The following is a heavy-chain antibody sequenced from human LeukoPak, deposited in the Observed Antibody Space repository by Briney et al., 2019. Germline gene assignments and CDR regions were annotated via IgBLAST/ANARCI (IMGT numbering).Heavy chain of an antibody. CDR1: GGSISGSSYY. Sequence: SETLSLTCTVPGGSISGSSYYWGWIRQPPGKGLEWIGSIYYSGSTYYNPSLKSRVTISVDTSKNQFSLKLSSVTAADTAVYYCARPLRHYDFWSGPFDYWGQGTLVTVSS. CDR3: ARPLRHYDFWSGPFDY. V-gene: IGHV4-39*01. D-gene: IGHD3-3*01. CDR2: IYYSGST. J-gene: IGHJ4*02.